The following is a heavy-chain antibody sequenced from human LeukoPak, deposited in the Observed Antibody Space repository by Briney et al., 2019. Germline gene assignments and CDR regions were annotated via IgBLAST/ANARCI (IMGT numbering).Heavy chain of an antibody. CDR2: IYYTGRT. V-gene: IGHV4-39*01. CDR3: ARPRDLFYYGVDV. J-gene: IGHJ6*02. D-gene: IGHD2-21*01. CDR1: GGSISSSY. Sequence: SETLSLTCTVSGGSISSSYWGWIRQPPGKGLEWIGNIYYTGRTYYNPSLKSRVTISVDTSKKQFSLKLSSVTAADTAVYFCARPRDLFYYGVDVWGQGTTVAVSS.